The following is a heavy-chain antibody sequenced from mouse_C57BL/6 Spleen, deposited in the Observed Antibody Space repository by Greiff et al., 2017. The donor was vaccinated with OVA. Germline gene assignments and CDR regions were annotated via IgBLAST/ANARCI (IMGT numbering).Heavy chain of an antibody. CDR2: ILPGSGST. V-gene: IGHV1-9*01. J-gene: IGHJ4*01. D-gene: IGHD1-1*01. CDR3: ARGGRIYYGSLYYAMDY. Sequence: QVQLQQSGAELMKPGASVKLSCKATGYTFTGYWIEWVKQRPGHGLEWIGEILPGSGSTNYNEKFKGKATFTADTSSNTAYMQLRSLTTEDSAIYYCARGGRIYYGSLYYAMDYWGQGTSVTVSS. CDR1: GYTFTGYW.